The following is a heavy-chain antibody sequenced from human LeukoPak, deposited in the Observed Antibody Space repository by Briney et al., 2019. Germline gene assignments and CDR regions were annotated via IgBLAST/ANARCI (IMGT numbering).Heavy chain of an antibody. CDR2: IYYSGST. CDR3: ARAGQFISARPISFDY. V-gene: IGHV4-59*01. CDR1: GGSISNYY. D-gene: IGHD6-6*01. Sequence: SETLSLTYTVSGGSISNYYWNWIRQPPGEGLEWHGYIYYSGSTNSNPSLKSRVTISVDTSKNQFSLKLSSVTAADTAVYYCARAGQFISARPISFDYWGQGTLVTVSS. J-gene: IGHJ4*02.